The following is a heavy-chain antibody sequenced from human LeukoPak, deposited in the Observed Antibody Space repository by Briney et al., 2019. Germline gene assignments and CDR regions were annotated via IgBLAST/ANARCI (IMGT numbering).Heavy chain of an antibody. J-gene: IGHJ1*01. CDR3: ARPQSIVAKYFQH. CDR2: INHSGST. CDR1: GGSFSGYY. V-gene: IGHV4-34*01. Sequence: PSETLSLTCAVYGGSFSGYYWSWIRQPPGKGLEWIGEINHSGSTNYNPSLKSRVTISVDTSKNQFSLKLSSVTAADTAVYYCARPQSIVAKYFQHWGQGTLVTVSS. D-gene: IGHD3-16*02.